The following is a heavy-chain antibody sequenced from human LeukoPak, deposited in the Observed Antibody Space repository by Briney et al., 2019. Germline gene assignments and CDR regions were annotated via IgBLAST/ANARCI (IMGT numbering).Heavy chain of an antibody. D-gene: IGHD3-22*01. J-gene: IGHJ1*01. V-gene: IGHV4-39*01. CDR2: IYYTGRT. CDR1: GDSVSRSDSY. Sequence: SETLSLTCSVSGDSVSRSDSYWDWIRQPPGKGLEWIGLIYYTGRTYYSPSLKSRVTMSVDTSNNQFSLNLRSVTAADTAVYYCARRRYYDGSGYLEWGQGTLLSVSS. CDR3: ARRRYYDGSGYLE.